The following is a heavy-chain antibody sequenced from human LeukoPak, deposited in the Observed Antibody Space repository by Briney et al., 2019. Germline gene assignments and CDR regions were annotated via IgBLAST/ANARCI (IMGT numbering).Heavy chain of an antibody. Sequence: GGSLRLSCAASGFTFSNSFMHWVRQAPGKGLVWVSHINSDGSSTNYADSVKGRFTISRDNAKNTLFLQMNSLRVEDSAVYYCSGGGSITVAGYWGQGTLVTVSS. J-gene: IGHJ4*02. CDR3: SGGGSITVAGY. CDR2: INSDGSST. D-gene: IGHD3-10*01. CDR1: GFTFSNSF. V-gene: IGHV3-74*01.